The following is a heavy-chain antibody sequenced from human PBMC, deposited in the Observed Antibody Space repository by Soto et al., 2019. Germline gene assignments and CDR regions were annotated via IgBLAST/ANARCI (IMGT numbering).Heavy chain of an antibody. CDR1: GFTFSSYG. CDR3: AKERSRGYSYGHYGMDV. CDR2: ISYDGSNK. V-gene: IGHV3-30*18. Sequence: PGGSLRLSCAASGFTFSSYGMHWVRQAPGKGLEWVAVISYDGSNKYYADSVKGRFTISRDNSKNTLYLQMNSLRAEDTAVYYCAKERSRGYSYGHYGMDVWGQGTTVTVSS. D-gene: IGHD5-18*01. J-gene: IGHJ6*02.